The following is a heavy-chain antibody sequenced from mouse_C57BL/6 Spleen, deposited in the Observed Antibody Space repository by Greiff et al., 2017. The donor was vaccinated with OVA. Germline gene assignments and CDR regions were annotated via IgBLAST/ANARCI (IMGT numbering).Heavy chain of an antibody. Sequence: EVKLVESGPGLVKPSQSLSLTCSVTGYSITSGYYWNWIRQFPGNKLEWMGYISYDGSNNYNPSLKNRISITRDTSKNQFFLKLNSVTTEDTATYYCARDEDWEYFDYWGQGTTLTVSS. V-gene: IGHV3-6*01. D-gene: IGHD4-1*01. CDR1: GYSITSGYY. J-gene: IGHJ2*01. CDR2: ISYDGSN. CDR3: ARDEDWEYFDY.